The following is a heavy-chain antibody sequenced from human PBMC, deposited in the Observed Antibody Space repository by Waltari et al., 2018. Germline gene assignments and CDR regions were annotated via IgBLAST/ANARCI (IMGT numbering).Heavy chain of an antibody. CDR3: ARGGGSLDY. V-gene: IGHV3-74*01. Sequence: EVQLVESGGGLVRPGGSLRLSCAASGFTFNTYWMHWVRQAPGKGLVWGERINSEGSLISYAASVKGRFTISRDNAKNTLYLQMNSLRAEDTAVYYCARGGGSLDYWGQGTQVTVSS. J-gene: IGHJ4*02. D-gene: IGHD3-10*01. CDR1: GFTFNTYW. CDR2: INSEGSLI.